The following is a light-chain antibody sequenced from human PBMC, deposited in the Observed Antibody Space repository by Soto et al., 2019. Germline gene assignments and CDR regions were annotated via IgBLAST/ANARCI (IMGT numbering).Light chain of an antibody. CDR2: GTS. Sequence: EVVMTQSPATLSVSPGERATLSCRASQSVSSNLAWYQHKPGQAPRLLIYGTSHRAAGVPARFSGSGSGTECTLTISSLQSEDFAVYYCQQYNNWPPEGTFGQGTKLEIK. V-gene: IGKV3-15*01. CDR1: QSVSSN. J-gene: IGKJ2*01. CDR3: QQYNNWPPEGT.